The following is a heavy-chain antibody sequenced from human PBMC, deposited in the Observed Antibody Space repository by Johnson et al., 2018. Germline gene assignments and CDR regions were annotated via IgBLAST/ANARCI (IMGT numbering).Heavy chain of an antibody. CDR2: ISGSGRTM. Sequence: VQLVESGGGLVQPGGSLRLSCAASGFTFSSYAMSWVRQAPGKGLEWVSAISGSGRTMFYADSVKGRFTISRDNSKNTLYLQLTSLRAEDTAVYYCAGGGYDSGGYYPEYFQHWGQGTLVTVSA. V-gene: IGHV3-23*04. J-gene: IGHJ1*01. D-gene: IGHD3-22*01. CDR1: GFTFSSYA. CDR3: AGGGYDSGGYYPEYFQH.